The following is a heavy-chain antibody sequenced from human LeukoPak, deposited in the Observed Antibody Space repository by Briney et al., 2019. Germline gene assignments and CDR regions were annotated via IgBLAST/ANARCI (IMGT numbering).Heavy chain of an antibody. CDR3: ARQGFWFGGNNWFDP. Sequence: SQTLSLTCAISGDSVSSNSAAWNWIRQSPSRGLEWLGRTYYRSKWYNDYAVSVKSRITINPDTSKNQFSLKLSSVTAADTAVYYCARQGFWFGGNNWFDPWGQGTLVTVSS. CDR2: TYYRSKWYN. V-gene: IGHV6-1*01. J-gene: IGHJ5*02. D-gene: IGHD3-10*01. CDR1: GDSVSSNSAA.